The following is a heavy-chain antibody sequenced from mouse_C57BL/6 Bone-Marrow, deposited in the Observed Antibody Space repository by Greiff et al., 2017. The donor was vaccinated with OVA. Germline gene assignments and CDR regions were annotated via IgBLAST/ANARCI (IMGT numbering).Heavy chain of an antibody. CDR1: GFNITDDY. V-gene: IGHV14-4*01. D-gene: IGHD2-3*01. Sequence: VQLQQSGAELVRPGASVKLSCTASGFNITDDYMHWVKQRPEQGLEWIGWIDPENGDTEYASKFQGKATITADTSSNTAYLQLSSLTSEDTAVYYCTTHDGYFYYAMDYWGQGTSVTVSS. CDR3: TTHDGYFYYAMDY. J-gene: IGHJ4*01. CDR2: IDPENGDT.